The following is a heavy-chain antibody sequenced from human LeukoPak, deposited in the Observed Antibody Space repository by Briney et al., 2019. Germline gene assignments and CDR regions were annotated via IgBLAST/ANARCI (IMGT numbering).Heavy chain of an antibody. CDR2: IYHSGST. D-gene: IGHD5-18*01. J-gene: IGHJ4*02. CDR1: GGSISSSNW. CDR3: ARDEYSYGSLDY. V-gene: IGHV4-4*02. Sequence: SETLSLTCAVSGGSISSSNWWSWVRQPPGKGLEWIGEIYHSGSTNYNPSLKSRITISVDKSKNQFSLKLSSVTAADTAVYYCARDEYSYGSLDYWGQGTLVTVSS.